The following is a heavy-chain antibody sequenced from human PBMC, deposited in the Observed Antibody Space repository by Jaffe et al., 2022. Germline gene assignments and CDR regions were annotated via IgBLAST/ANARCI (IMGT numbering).Heavy chain of an antibody. J-gene: IGHJ6*03. Sequence: EVQLVESGGGLVQPGGSLRLSCAASGFTVSSNYMSWVRQAPGKGLEWVSVIYSGGSTYYADSVKGRFTISRDNSKNTLYLQMNSLRAEDTAVYYCARGLSTSSMSYYYYYYMDVWGKGTTVTVSS. V-gene: IGHV3-66*02. CDR1: GFTVSSNY. CDR3: ARGLSTSSMSYYYYYYMDV. D-gene: IGHD2-2*01. CDR2: IYSGGST.